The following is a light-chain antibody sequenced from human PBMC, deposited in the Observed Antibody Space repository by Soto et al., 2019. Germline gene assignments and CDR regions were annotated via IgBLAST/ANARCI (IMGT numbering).Light chain of an antibody. CDR3: QKYNSAPLT. J-gene: IGKJ4*01. Sequence: TQSPATLSLSPGESATLSCRASQNIYYNVAWYQHRPGQAPRLLIYRASTRATGVPARFSGSGSGTEFTLTISSLQPEDVAAYYCQKYNSAPLTFGGGTKVDIK. CDR2: RAS. V-gene: IGKV3-15*01. CDR1: QNIYYN.